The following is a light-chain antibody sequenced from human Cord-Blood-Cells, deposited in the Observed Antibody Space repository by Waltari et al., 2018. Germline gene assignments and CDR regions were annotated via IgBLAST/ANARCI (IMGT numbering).Light chain of an antibody. CDR1: QSVSSN. CDR2: GAS. J-gene: IGKJ2*01. V-gene: IGKV3-15*01. Sequence: DIVMTQSPATLSVSPGERATLSCRASQSVSSNLAWYQQKPGQAPRLLIYGASTRATGIPARFSGSGSGTEFTLTISSLQSEDFAVYYCQQYNNWPPYTVGQGTKLEIK. CDR3: QQYNNWPPYT.